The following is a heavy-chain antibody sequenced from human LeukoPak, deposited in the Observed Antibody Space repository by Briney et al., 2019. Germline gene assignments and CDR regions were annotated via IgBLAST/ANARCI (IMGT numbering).Heavy chain of an antibody. Sequence: PSETLSLTCTVSGGSISSSSYYWGWIRQPPGKGLEWIGSIYYSGSTYYNPSLKSRVTISVDTSKNQFSLKLSSVTAADTAVYYCARLRYYGSGSYYSGVRNAWGYYMDVWGKGTTVTISS. D-gene: IGHD3-10*01. CDR3: ARLRYYGSGSYYSGVRNAWGYYMDV. CDR1: GGSISSSSYY. CDR2: IYYSGST. V-gene: IGHV4-39*01. J-gene: IGHJ6*03.